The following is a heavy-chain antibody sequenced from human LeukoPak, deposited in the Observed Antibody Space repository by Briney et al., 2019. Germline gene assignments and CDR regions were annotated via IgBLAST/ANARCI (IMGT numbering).Heavy chain of an antibody. D-gene: IGHD1-26*01. CDR1: GFTFSSYA. Sequence: PGGSLRLSCAASGFTFSSYAMSWVRQAPGNRLEWVSAISGSAGSTYYADSVKGRFTISRDNSKNTLYLQMNSLRAEDTAVYYCAKEPGSYDPFDYWGQGTLVTVSS. J-gene: IGHJ4*02. V-gene: IGHV3-23*01. CDR3: AKEPGSYDPFDY. CDR2: ISGSAGST.